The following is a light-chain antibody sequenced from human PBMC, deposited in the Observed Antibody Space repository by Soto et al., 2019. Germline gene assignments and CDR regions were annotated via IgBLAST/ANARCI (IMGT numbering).Light chain of an antibody. V-gene: IGKV1-39*01. J-gene: IGKJ1*01. CDR3: QQYYNWPRP. Sequence: IQMPQTPSSLSASLGDRFTIICRASQSIANYLNWYFQKPGTAPKLLIYAATTLHSGVPSRFSGSGSGTDFTLTISSLQPEDFAVYYCQQYYNWPRPFGQGTKADIK. CDR2: AAT. CDR1: QSIANY.